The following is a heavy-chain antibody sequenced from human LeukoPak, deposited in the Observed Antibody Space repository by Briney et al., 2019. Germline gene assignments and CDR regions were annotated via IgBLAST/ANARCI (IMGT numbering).Heavy chain of an antibody. D-gene: IGHD4-17*01. CDR3: AKDTFGSTTVTGSFDY. Sequence: PGGSLRLSCAASGFTFSSYAMHWVRQDPGKGLEWVAFIRCDGSHTDYADSVKGRFAISRDNSKNTLYLQMNSLRPEDTAVYYCAKDTFGSTTVTGSFDYWGQGILVTVSS. J-gene: IGHJ4*02. V-gene: IGHV3-30*02. CDR2: IRCDGSHT. CDR1: GFTFSSYA.